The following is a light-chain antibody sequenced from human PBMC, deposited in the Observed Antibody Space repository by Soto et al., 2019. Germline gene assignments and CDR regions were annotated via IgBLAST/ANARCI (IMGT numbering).Light chain of an antibody. CDR1: INDIGSYNY. CDR3: SSSAGTSTI. Sequence: QSVLTQPASVSGSPGQSITISCTGTINDIGSYNYVSWYQQHPGRAHQLVIYDVSYRPSGVSDRFSGSKSGNTASLTISGLRAEDEADYYCSSSAGTSTIFGGGTKVTVL. CDR2: DVS. V-gene: IGLV2-14*03. J-gene: IGLJ2*01.